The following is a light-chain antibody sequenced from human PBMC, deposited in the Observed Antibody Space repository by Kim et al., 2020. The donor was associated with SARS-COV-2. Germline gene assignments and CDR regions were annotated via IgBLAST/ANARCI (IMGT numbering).Light chain of an antibody. J-gene: IGLJ2*01. Sequence: QSALTQPASVSGSPGQSVTISCTGSSSDVGGYKSVSWYQHHPGKAPKLMVFDVSRRPAGVSNRFSGSNSGSTASLTIAGLQAEDEADYYCRSYTSSSTLIFGGGTKLTVL. CDR2: DVS. CDR1: SSDVGGYKS. CDR3: RSYTSSSTLI. V-gene: IGLV2-14*03.